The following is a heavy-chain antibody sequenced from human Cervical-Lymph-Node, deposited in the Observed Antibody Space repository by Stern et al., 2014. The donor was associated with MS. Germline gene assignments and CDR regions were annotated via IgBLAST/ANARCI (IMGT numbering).Heavy chain of an antibody. Sequence: MQLVESGGGLVKSGGSLRLSCAASGFSFNDYYMTWVRQPPGKGLERVSYSSSSGSIEYYADSVKGRFTIARDNAKKSLYLQMNSLRAEDTAVYYCARGSGDWFYYGMDVWGQGTTVTVSS. CDR2: SSSSGSIE. CDR3: ARGSGDWFYYGMDV. J-gene: IGHJ6*02. CDR1: GFSFNDYY. D-gene: IGHD2-21*01. V-gene: IGHV3-11*01.